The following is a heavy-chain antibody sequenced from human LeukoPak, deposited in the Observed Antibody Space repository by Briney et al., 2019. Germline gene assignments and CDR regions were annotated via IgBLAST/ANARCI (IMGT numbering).Heavy chain of an antibody. D-gene: IGHD2/OR15-2a*01. CDR3: GKWDFFGDYFTFDP. J-gene: IGHJ5*02. Sequence: GGSLRLSCEASGFTFGRDWMSWVCQAPGKGLEWVATIKFDESETYYVDSVKGRFAVSRDNGQNSLFLQMSSLRVEDTALYFCGKWDFFGDYFTFDPRGQGVLVIVSS. CDR1: GFTFGRDW. CDR2: IKFDESET. V-gene: IGHV3-7*01.